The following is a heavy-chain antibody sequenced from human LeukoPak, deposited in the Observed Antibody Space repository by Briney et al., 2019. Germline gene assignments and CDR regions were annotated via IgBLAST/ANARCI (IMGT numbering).Heavy chain of an antibody. V-gene: IGHV3-33*01. Sequence: PGRSLRLSCAASGFTFRNYGMHWVRQAPGKGLEWVAVIWYDGSNKYYGDSVKGRFTISRDNSKSTMYLQMNSVTAEDTAVYYCARGLLDRSGHFEDWGQGTLVTVSS. CDR2: IWYDGSNK. D-gene: IGHD3-22*01. J-gene: IGHJ4*02. CDR3: ARGLLDRSGHFED. CDR1: GFTFRNYG.